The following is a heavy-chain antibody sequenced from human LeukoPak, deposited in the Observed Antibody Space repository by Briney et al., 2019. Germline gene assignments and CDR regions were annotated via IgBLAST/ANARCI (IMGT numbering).Heavy chain of an antibody. V-gene: IGHV3-23*01. CDR2: ISGSGDTT. D-gene: IGHD3-3*01. CDR3: ARVLEVFSDALDI. CDR1: GFTFSSYA. J-gene: IGHJ3*02. Sequence: GSLRLSCAASGFTFSSYAMSWVRQAPGKGLEWVSVISGSGDTTNYADSVKGRFSISRDTSKNTLSLQLNNLRAEDTAVYYCARVLEVFSDALDIWGQGTTVIVSS.